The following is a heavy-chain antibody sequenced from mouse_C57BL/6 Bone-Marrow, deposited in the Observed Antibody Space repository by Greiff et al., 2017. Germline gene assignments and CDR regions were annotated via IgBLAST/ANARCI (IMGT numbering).Heavy chain of an antibody. Sequence: EVQLQQSGAELVKPGASVKLSCTASGYTFTSYYMYWVQQRPEKSLEWIGNLNPCAGETNYNQKFKGKATLTVDKSSSTAYMQLSILTSEYSAFYYCARRDFRWYFDYWGQGTSVTVSS. CDR3: ARRDFRWYFDY. V-gene: IGHV1-42*01. CDR2: LNPCAGET. CDR1: GYTFTSYY. J-gene: IGHJ1*01.